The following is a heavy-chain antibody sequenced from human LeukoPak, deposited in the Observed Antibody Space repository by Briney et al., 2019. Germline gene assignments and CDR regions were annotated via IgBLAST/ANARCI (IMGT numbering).Heavy chain of an antibody. CDR1: GGSISSSSYY. J-gene: IGHJ6*04. Sequence: PSETLSLTCTVSGGSISSSSYYWGWIRQPPGKGLEWIGEINHSGSTNYNPSLKSRVTISVDTSKNQFSLKLSSVTAADTAVYYCARGIAAAGTAEGGVSYGMDVWGKGTTVTVSS. D-gene: IGHD6-13*01. V-gene: IGHV4-39*07. CDR3: ARGIAAAGTAEGGVSYGMDV. CDR2: INHSGST.